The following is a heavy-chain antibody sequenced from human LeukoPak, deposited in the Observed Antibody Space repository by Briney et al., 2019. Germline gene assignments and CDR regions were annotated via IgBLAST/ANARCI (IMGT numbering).Heavy chain of an antibody. CDR1: GGSISSYY. V-gene: IGHV4-4*07. D-gene: IGHD1-26*01. Sequence: SETLSLTCTVSGGSISSYYWSWLRQPAGKGLEWIGRIYTSGSTNYNPSLKSRFTMSVDTSKDQFSLKLSSVTAADTAVYYCAISPEWELRGGAAFDIWGQGTMVTVSS. CDR3: AISPEWELRGGAAFDI. CDR2: IYTSGST. J-gene: IGHJ3*02.